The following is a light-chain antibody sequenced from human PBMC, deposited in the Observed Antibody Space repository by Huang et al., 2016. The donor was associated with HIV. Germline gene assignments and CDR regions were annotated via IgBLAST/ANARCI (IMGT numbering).Light chain of an antibody. CDR1: QGINNY. Sequence: DIQMTQSPSSLSASVGERVTITCRASQGINNYLAWCQQKPGKAPKSLICAASSLQSGVPSKFSGSGAGTDFTLTISSLQPEDFATYYCQQYNSYPYTFGQGTKLEIK. CDR2: AAS. V-gene: IGKV1-16*02. J-gene: IGKJ2*01. CDR3: QQYNSYPYT.